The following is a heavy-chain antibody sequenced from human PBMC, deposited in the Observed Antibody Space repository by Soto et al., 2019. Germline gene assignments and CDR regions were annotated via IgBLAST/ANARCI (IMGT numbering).Heavy chain of an antibody. D-gene: IGHD1-26*01. CDR1: GYDFTTYG. J-gene: IGHJ4*02. V-gene: IGHV1-18*01. Sequence: QVHLVQSGAEVKKPGASVKVSCKGSGYDFTTYGITWVRQAPGQGLEWMAWISAHNGNTDYAQKLQGRVTVTRDTSTSKACMETRSLSSDDTAMYYCASGRYGDYWGQGALVTVSS. CDR2: ISAHNGNT. CDR3: ASGRYGDY.